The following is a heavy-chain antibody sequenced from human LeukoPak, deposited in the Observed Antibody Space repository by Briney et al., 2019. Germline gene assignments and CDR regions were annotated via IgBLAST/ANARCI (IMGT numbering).Heavy chain of an antibody. CDR1: GGSISSGDYY. V-gene: IGHV4-30-4*08. CDR2: IYYSGST. D-gene: IGHD1-26*01. CDR3: ASPSEWVNWFDP. Sequence: SQTLSLTCTVSGGSISSGDYYWSWRRQPPGKGLVWIGYIYYSGSTYYNPSLKSRVTISVDTSKNQFSLKLSSVTAADTAVYYCASPSEWVNWFDPWGQGTLVTVSS. J-gene: IGHJ5*02.